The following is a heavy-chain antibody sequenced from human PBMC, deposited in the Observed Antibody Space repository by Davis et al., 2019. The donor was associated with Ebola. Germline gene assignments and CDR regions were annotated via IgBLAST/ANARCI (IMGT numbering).Heavy chain of an antibody. CDR1: GGSFSGYY. V-gene: IGHV4-34*01. Sequence: MPSETLSLTCAVYGGSFSGYYWSWIRQPPGKGLEWIGEINHSGSTNYNPSLKSRVTISVDTPKNLFSLELTSLTAADTAVYYCARLDELISDYWYFDLWGRGTLVTVSS. CDR3: ARLDELISDYWYFDL. D-gene: IGHD1-7*01. CDR2: INHSGST. J-gene: IGHJ2*01.